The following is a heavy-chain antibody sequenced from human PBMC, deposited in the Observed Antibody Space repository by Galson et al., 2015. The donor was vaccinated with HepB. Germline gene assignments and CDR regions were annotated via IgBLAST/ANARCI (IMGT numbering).Heavy chain of an antibody. CDR2: IYYSGST. D-gene: IGHD1-26*01. J-gene: IGHJ4*02. CDR3: AGTSGSHGEGFDY. Sequence: SETLSLTCTVSGGSFSSSSYYWGWIRQTPGKGLECIGIIYYSGSTSYNPSLNSRVTISVDTSKNQFSLKLSSVTAADTAVYYCAGTSGSHGEGFDYWGQGTLVTVSS. V-gene: IGHV4-39*01. CDR1: GGSFSSSSYY.